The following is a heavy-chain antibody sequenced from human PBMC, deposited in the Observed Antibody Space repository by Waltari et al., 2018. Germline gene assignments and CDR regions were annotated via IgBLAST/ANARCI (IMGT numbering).Heavy chain of an antibody. CDR1: GSSICSGYY. V-gene: IGHV4-38-2*01. J-gene: IGHJ4*02. Sequence: QVQLQESGPGLVKPSETLSLTCAVSGSSICSGYYGGWIRQPPGKGLEWIGSIYHSGSTYYNPSLKSRVTISVDTSKNQFSLKLSSVTAADTAVYYCAIRTGGNSDYWGQGTLVTVSS. CDR3: AIRTGGNSDY. D-gene: IGHD2-21*02. CDR2: IYHSGST.